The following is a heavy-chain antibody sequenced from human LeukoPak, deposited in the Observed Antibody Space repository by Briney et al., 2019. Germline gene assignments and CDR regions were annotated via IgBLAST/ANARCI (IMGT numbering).Heavy chain of an antibody. J-gene: IGHJ3*02. CDR1: GFTFSSYS. Sequence: PGGSLRLSCAASGFTFSSYSMNWVRQAPGKGLEWVSSISSSSSYIYYADSVKGRFTISRDNAKNSLYLQMNSLRAEDTAVYYCARDAPYSGSYVRAFDIWGQGTMVTVSS. V-gene: IGHV3-21*01. CDR3: ARDAPYSGSYVRAFDI. CDR2: ISSSSSYI. D-gene: IGHD1-26*01.